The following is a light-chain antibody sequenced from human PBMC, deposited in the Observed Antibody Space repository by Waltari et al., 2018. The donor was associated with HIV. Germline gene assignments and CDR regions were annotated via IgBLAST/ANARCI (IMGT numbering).Light chain of an antibody. CDR2: GNN. J-gene: IGLJ3*02. CDR1: SSNIGAGYD. CDR3: QSYDSSLSGWV. Sequence: QSVLTQSPSVSGAPGQRVTISCTGSSSNIGAGYDVPWYQKLPETAPKLLIYGNNNRPSGVPDRFSGSKSGASASLAITGLQAEDEADYYCQSYDSSLSGWVFGGGTKLTVL. V-gene: IGLV1-40*01.